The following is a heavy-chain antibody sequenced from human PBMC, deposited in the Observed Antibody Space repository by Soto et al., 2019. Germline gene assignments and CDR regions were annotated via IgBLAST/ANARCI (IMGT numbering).Heavy chain of an antibody. CDR3: VGGYGWLPDY. V-gene: IGHV3-7*05. CDR1: EYIFSSLW. Sequence: DVQLVESGGGLVQPGGSLRLSCEASEYIFSSLWMNWVRQAPGKGLEWVAIIEQNGGERNYLDSVKGRFTISRDNAKKSVYLQMNSLRAEDTALYYCVGGYGWLPDYWGQGTLVIVSS. CDR2: IEQNGGER. J-gene: IGHJ4*02. D-gene: IGHD6-19*01.